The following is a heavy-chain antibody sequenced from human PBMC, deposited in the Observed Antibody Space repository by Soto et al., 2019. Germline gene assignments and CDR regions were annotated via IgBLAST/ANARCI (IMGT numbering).Heavy chain of an antibody. CDR2: IYHSGST. CDR3: ARGGAQLWLPGRGNFDY. D-gene: IGHD5-18*01. J-gene: IGHJ4*02. Sequence: ASETLSLTCAVSGYSISSGYYWGWIRQPPGKGLEWIGSIYHSGSTYYNPSLKSRVTISVDTSKNQFSLKLSSVTAADTAVYYCARGGAQLWLPGRGNFDYWGQGTLVTVSS. CDR1: GYSISSGYY. V-gene: IGHV4-38-2*01.